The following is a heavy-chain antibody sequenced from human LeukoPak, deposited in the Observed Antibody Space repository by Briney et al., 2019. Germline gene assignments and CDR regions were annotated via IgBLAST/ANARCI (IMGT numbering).Heavy chain of an antibody. J-gene: IGHJ4*02. CDR2: ISYDGSNK. V-gene: IGHV3-30*18. D-gene: IGHD6-13*01. CDR1: GFTFSSYG. CDR3: AKGVSSSSWPFDY. Sequence: GRSLRLSCAASGFTFSSYGMHWVRQAPGKGLEWVAVISYDGSNKYYADSVKGRFTISRDNSKNTLYLQMNSLRAEDTAVYCCAKGVSSSSWPFDYWGQGTLVTVSS.